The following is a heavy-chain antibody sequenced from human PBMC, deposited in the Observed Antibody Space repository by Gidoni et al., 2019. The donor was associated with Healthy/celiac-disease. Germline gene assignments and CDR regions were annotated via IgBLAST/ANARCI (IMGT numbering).Heavy chain of an antibody. J-gene: IGHJ4*02. Sequence: QVQLQESGPGLVKPYQTLSLTCTVPGGSISSGGDYCRWIRQHPGNGLEWIGYIYYSGSTYYNPSLKSRVTISVDTSKTQFSLKLSSVTAADTAVYYCATPGTGGYFDYWGQGTLVTVSS. CDR3: ATPGTGGYFDY. V-gene: IGHV4-31*03. CDR1: GGSISSGGDY. D-gene: IGHD3-10*01. CDR2: IYYSGST.